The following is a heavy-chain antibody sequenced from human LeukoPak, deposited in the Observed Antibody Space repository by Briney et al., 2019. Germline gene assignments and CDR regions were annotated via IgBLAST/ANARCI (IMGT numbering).Heavy chain of an antibody. D-gene: IGHD3-22*01. CDR1: GYTFTGYY. Sequence: GASVKVSCKASGYTFTGYYMHWVRQAPGQGLEWMGWINPNSGGTNYAQKFQGRVTMTRDTSISTAYMEQSRLRSDDTAVYYCARGTMIVVVMFNWFDPWGQGTLVTVSS. CDR3: ARGTMIVVVMFNWFDP. CDR2: INPNSGGT. V-gene: IGHV1-2*02. J-gene: IGHJ5*02.